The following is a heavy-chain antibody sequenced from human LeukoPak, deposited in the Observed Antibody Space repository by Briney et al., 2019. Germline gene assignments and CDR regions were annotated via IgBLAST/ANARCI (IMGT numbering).Heavy chain of an antibody. CDR1: GGTFSSYA. D-gene: IGHD3-9*01. CDR2: IIPIFGTA. Sequence: ASVKVSCKASGGTFSSYATSWVRQAPGQGLEWMGGIIPIFGTANYAQKFQGRVTITADESTSTAYMELSSLRSEDTAVYYCARPSHDLVGPYYFDYWGQGTLVTVSS. CDR3: ARPSHDLVGPYYFDY. J-gene: IGHJ4*02. V-gene: IGHV1-69*13.